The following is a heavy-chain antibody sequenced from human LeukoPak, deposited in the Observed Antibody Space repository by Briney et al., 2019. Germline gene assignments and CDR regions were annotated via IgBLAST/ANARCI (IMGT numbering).Heavy chain of an antibody. CDR1: GFTFSDTW. CDR3: AELGITMIGGV. Sequence: PGGSLRLSCAASGFTFSDTWMHWVRQVPGKGLVWVSRIRSDGSDARYAESVKGRFTISRDNAKNSLYLQMNSLRAEDTAVYYCAELGITMIGGVWGKGTTVTISS. D-gene: IGHD3-10*02. CDR2: IRSDGSDA. V-gene: IGHV3-74*01. J-gene: IGHJ6*04.